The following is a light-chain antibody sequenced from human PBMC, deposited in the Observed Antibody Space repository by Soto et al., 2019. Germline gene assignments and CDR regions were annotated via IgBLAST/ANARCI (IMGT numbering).Light chain of an antibody. J-gene: IGKJ2*02. CDR1: QSVLYSSNNKNY. V-gene: IGKV4-1*01. CDR2: WAS. CDR3: QQYYRTPGT. Sequence: DVVMTQSPDSLAVSLGERATFNCKSSQSVLYSSNNKNYLAWYQQKPGQSPKLLISWASTREPGVPDRFSGSGSGEEFTLSIGGLQAEDVAGYYCQQYYRTPGTFGQGTKLEIK.